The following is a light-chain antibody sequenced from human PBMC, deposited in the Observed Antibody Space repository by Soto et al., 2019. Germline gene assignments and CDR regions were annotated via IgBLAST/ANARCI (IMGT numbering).Light chain of an antibody. Sequence: EIVMTQSPATLSASPGEGATLSCRASQSVSTNLAWYQQKPGQAPRLLIYGASTRATGIPARFSGTGFGTEFTLTISSLQSGDSAVYYCQQYNNRPRTFGQGTKVDIK. V-gene: IGKV3-15*01. CDR1: QSVSTN. CDR3: QQYNNRPRT. CDR2: GAS. J-gene: IGKJ1*01.